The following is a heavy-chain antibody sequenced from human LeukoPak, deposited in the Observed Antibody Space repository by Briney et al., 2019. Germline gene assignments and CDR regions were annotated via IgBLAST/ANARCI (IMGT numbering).Heavy chain of an antibody. CDR2: ISSSSSYI. CDR1: GFTFSSYS. J-gene: IGHJ4*02. D-gene: IGHD5-18*01. CDR3: ARDNPKYSYGRGWIFDY. V-gene: IGHV3-21*01. Sequence: GGSLRLSCAASGFTFSSYSMNWVRQAPGKGLEWVSSISSSSSYIYYADSVKGRFTISRDNAKNSLYLQMNSLRAEDTAVYYCARDNPKYSYGRGWIFDYWGQGTLVTVSS.